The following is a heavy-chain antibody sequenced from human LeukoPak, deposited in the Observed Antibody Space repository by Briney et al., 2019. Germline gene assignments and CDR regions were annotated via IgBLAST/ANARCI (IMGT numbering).Heavy chain of an antibody. D-gene: IGHD2-15*01. CDR2: IYYSGST. J-gene: IGHJ3*02. CDR3: VRHLSAGRPAFDI. Sequence: SETLSLTCTVSGGSINCYYWSWIRQPPGKGLEWIGYIYYSGSTNYNPSLKSRVTISVDTSNNKFSLKLTSLTAADTAVYYCVRHLSAGRPAFDIWGQGTMVTVSS. CDR1: GGSINCYY. V-gene: IGHV4-59*08.